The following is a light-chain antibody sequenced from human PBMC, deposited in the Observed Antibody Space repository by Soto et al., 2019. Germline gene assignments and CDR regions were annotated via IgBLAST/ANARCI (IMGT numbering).Light chain of an antibody. V-gene: IGLV1-44*01. CDR1: SFNIGSNA. Sequence: QSVLTQPPSASRTPGQRVTISCSGSSFNIGSNAVNWYQQPPGTAPKLLIYRNDQRPSGVPDRFSGSKSGTSASLAISGLQSEDEADYYCSAWDDSLKGVVFGGGTKLTVL. CDR3: SAWDDSLKGVV. CDR2: RND. J-gene: IGLJ2*01.